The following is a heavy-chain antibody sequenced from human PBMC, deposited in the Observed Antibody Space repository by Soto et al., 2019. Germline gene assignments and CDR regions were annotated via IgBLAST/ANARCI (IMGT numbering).Heavy chain of an antibody. CDR2: INPNSGGT. Sequence: ASVKVSCKASGYTFTGYYMHWVRQAPGQGLEWMGWINPNSGGTNYAQKFQGRVTMTRDTSISTAYMELSRLRSDDTAGYYCARDRTTDYYCYGMDVWGQGTTGTVSS. CDR1: GYTFTGYY. V-gene: IGHV1-2*02. D-gene: IGHD2-2*01. J-gene: IGHJ6*02. CDR3: ARDRTTDYYCYGMDV.